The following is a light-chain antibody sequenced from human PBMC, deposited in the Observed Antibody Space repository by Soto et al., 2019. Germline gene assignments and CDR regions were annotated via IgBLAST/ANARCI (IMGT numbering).Light chain of an antibody. J-gene: IGKJ1*01. V-gene: IGKV1-39*01. CDR1: QSISSY. CDR2: DAS. Sequence: DIQMTQSPSSLSASVGDRVTITCRASQSISSYLNWNQHKPGKAPKLLIYDASNLDSGVPSRFSGSGSGTDFTLTISCLQSEDFATYYCQQYYSYPRTFGQGTKVDIK. CDR3: QQYYSYPRT.